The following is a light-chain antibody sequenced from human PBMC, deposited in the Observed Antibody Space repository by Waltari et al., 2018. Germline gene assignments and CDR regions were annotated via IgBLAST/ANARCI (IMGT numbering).Light chain of an antibody. CDR1: QDISNY. CDR2: EAS. Sequence: DIQMTQSPSSLSASLGDTVTISCRASQDISNYVAWYQQIPGKPPRLLVFEASTLQSGVPSRFFGRGSGTIFTLTIRSLQAEDVATYSCQSYNHAPLTFGGGTRLEIK. CDR3: QSYNHAPLT. J-gene: IGKJ4*01. V-gene: IGKV1-27*01.